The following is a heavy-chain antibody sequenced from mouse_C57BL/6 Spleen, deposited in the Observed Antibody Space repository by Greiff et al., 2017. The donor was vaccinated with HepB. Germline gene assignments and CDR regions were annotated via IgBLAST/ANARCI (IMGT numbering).Heavy chain of an antibody. J-gene: IGHJ2*01. V-gene: IGHV1-50*01. Sequence: QVQLKQPGAELVKPGASVKLSCKASGYTFTSYWMQWVKQRPGQGLEWIGEIDPSDSYTNYNQKFKGKATLTVDTSSSTAYMQLSSLTSEDSAVYYCARFQLGQGDYFDYWGKGTTLTVSS. D-gene: IGHD4-1*02. CDR1: GYTFTSYW. CDR2: IDPSDSYT. CDR3: ARFQLGQGDYFDY.